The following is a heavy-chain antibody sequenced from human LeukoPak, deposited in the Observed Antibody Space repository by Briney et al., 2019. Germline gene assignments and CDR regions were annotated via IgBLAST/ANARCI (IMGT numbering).Heavy chain of an antibody. CDR2: INPNSGGT. Sequence: AVKVSCKASGYTFTGYYMHWVRQAPGQGLEWMGWINPNSGGTNYAQKFQGRVTMTRDTSISTAYMELSRLRSDDTAVYYCASPIFGVVTPHPRFDYWGQGTLVTVSS. CDR3: ASPIFGVVTPHPRFDY. J-gene: IGHJ4*02. V-gene: IGHV1-2*02. CDR1: GYTFTGYY. D-gene: IGHD3-3*01.